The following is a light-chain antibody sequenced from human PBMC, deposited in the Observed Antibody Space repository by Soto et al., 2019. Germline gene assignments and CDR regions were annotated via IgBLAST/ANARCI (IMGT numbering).Light chain of an antibody. CDR3: SSYTSSITRV. CDR1: SSDVGGYGY. V-gene: IGLV2-14*01. CDR2: EVI. Sequence: QSALTQPASVSGSPGQSITVSCTGTSSDVGGYGYVSWYQQHPGKAPKLMIYEVIRRPSGISNRFSGSKSGNTASLTISTLQAEDEADYYCSSYTSSITRVFGTGTKLTVL. J-gene: IGLJ1*01.